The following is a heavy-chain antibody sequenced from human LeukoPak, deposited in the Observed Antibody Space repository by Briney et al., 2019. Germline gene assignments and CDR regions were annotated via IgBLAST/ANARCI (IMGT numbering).Heavy chain of an antibody. CDR2: ISSSSSTI. V-gene: IGHV3-48*01. D-gene: IGHD3-10*01. CDR3: AKDGHGAYYYGMDV. Sequence: GGSLRLSCAASGFTFSSYSMNWVRQAPGKGLEWVSYISSSSSTIYYADSVKGRFTISRDNAKNSLYLQMNSLRAEDTAVYYCAKDGHGAYYYGMDVWGQGTTVTVSS. J-gene: IGHJ6*02. CDR1: GFTFSSYS.